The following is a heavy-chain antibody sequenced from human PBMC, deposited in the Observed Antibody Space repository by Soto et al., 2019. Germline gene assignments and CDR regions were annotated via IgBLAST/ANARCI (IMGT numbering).Heavy chain of an antibody. CDR1: GGSVSSNSAA. D-gene: IGHD1-26*01. J-gene: IGHJ3*02. CDR2: TYYRSKWYN. V-gene: IGHV6-1*01. Sequence: SQTLSLTCAISGGSVSSNSAAWNWIRQSPSRGLEWLGRTYYRSKWYNDYAVSVKSRITINPDTSKNQFSLQLNSVTPEYTAVYYWASDVELLRHDAHDIRGQRTTVTVS. CDR3: ASDVELLRHDAHDI.